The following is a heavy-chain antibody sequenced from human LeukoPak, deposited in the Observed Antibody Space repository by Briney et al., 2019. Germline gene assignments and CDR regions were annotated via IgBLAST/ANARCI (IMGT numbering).Heavy chain of an antibody. V-gene: IGHV4-4*07. Sequence: SDTLSLTCTVSGGSISSSYWSWIRQPAGKGLEWIGRVYSSGSTNYNPSLTSRVTMSVDTSKNHFSLKLSSVTAADTAVYYCAAYNPLYYGMDVWGQGTTVTVSS. CDR1: GGSISSSY. D-gene: IGHD5-24*01. CDR3: AAYNPLYYGMDV. J-gene: IGHJ6*02. CDR2: VYSSGST.